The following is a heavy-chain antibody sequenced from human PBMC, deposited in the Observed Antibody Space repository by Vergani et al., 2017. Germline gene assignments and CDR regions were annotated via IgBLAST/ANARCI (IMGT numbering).Heavy chain of an antibody. CDR3: ARATQEIVVVPAAYWYFDL. CDR2: IYTSGST. Sequence: QVQLQESGPGLVKPSQTLSLTCTVSGCSISSGSYYWSWIRQPAGKGLEWIGRIYTSGSTNYNPSLKSRVTMSVDTSKNQFSLKLSSVTAADTAVYYCARATQEIVVVPAAYWYFDLWGRGTLVTVSS. D-gene: IGHD2-2*01. CDR1: GCSISSGSYY. J-gene: IGHJ2*01. V-gene: IGHV4-61*02.